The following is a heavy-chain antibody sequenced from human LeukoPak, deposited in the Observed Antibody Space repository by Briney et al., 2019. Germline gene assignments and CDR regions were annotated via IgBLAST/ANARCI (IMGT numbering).Heavy chain of an antibody. J-gene: IGHJ4*02. CDR3: ARDLVPVGATPLSDY. CDR1: GFAFSGYA. V-gene: IGHV3-64*01. CDR2: ITNNGVNT. D-gene: IGHD1-26*01. Sequence: GGSLRLSCAASGFAFSGYAMHWVPQAPGKGLAYVSAITNNGVNTYYTNSVKGRFTISRGNSKNTLYLQMDSLRAEDTAVYYCARDLVPVGATPLSDYWGQGTLVTVSS.